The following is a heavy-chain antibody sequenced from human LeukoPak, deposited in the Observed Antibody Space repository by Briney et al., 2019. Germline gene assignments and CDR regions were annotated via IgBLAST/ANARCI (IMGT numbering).Heavy chain of an antibody. V-gene: IGHV1-2*02. D-gene: IGHD5-18*01. CDR1: GYTFSGYY. CDR2: INYNSGGT. CDR3: ARSGYQYGLDV. Sequence: ASVEVSCKASGYTFSGYYMHWVRQAPGQGLEWMGWINYNSGGTNYAQKFQGRVTMTRDTSISTLYMEVSWLTSDDTAVYYCARSGYQYGLDVWGQGTTVTVSS. J-gene: IGHJ6*02.